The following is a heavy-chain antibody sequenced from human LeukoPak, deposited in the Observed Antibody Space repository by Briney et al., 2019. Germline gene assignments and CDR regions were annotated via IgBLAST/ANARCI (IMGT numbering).Heavy chain of an antibody. J-gene: IGHJ4*02. V-gene: IGHV3-23*01. Sequence: PGGSLRLSCAASGFTFSSYAMSWVRQAPGKGLEWVSAISGSGGSTYYADSVKGRFTISRDNSKNTLYLQMNSLRAEDTAVYYCAKGDHYDFWSGYYSDDYWGQGTLVTVSS. D-gene: IGHD3-3*01. CDR2: ISGSGGST. CDR1: GFTFSSYA. CDR3: AKGDHYDFWSGYYSDDY.